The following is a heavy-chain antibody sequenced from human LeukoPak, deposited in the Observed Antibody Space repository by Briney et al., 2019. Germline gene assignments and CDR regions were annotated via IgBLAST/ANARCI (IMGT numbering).Heavy chain of an antibody. CDR3: ARVSLGTKQWLQSRRGMDV. CDR1: GFTFSSYW. V-gene: IGHV3-7*01. CDR2: IMYDGSQQ. Sequence: GGSLRLSCAASGFTFSSYWMSWVRQAPGKGLEWVANIMYDGSQQCYVDSVKGRFTISRDNAKNTVYLQMDSLSADDTAMYYCARVSLGTKQWLQSRRGMDVWGQGITVTVSS. D-gene: IGHD6-19*01. J-gene: IGHJ6*02.